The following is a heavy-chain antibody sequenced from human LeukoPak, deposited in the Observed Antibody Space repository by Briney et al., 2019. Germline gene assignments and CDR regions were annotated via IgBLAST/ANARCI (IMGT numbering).Heavy chain of an antibody. CDR1: GGSFSGYY. D-gene: IGHD3-10*01. CDR2: INHSGST. J-gene: IGHJ5*01. Sequence: SETLSLTCAVYGGSFSGYYWSWIRQPPGKGLEWIGEINHSGSTNYKSSLKSRVTILLDTSKNQFSLNLSSVTAADTAVYYCARRPRGVIIKSWFDSWGQGTLVTVSS. CDR3: ARRPRGVIIKSWFDS. V-gene: IGHV4-34*01.